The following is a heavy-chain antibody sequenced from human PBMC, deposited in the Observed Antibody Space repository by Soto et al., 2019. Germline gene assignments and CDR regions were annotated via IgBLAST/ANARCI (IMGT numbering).Heavy chain of an antibody. CDR3: TIDKNAQYDFDY. Sequence: PGGSLRLSCAASGFTFSSYGMHWVRQAPGKGLEWVGRIKSKTDGGTTDYAAPVKGRFTISGDDSKNTLYLQMNSLKTEDTGMYYCTIDKNAQYDFDYWGQGALVTVSS. V-gene: IGHV3-15*07. CDR1: GFTFSSYG. D-gene: IGHD2-2*01. J-gene: IGHJ4*02. CDR2: IKSKTDGGTT.